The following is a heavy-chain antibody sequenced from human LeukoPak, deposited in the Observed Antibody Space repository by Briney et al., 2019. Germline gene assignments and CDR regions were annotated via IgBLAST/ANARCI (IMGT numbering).Heavy chain of an antibody. CDR1: GFTFSSYA. D-gene: IGHD5-18*01. Sequence: GSLRLSCVFSGFTFSSYAMCWVRQAPGKGLEWVSSLSGSGGSTYYADSVKGRFTISRDNSKNTLYLQMNSLRVEDTAVYYCAKDPHTGYSFAYWGQGTLVTVSS. J-gene: IGHJ4*02. V-gene: IGHV3-23*01. CDR2: LSGSGGST. CDR3: AKDPHTGYSFAY.